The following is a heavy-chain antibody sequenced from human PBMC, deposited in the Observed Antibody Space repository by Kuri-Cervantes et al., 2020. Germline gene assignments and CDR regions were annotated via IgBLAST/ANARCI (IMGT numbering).Heavy chain of an antibody. D-gene: IGHD2-15*01. Sequence: GESLKIYCAVSGGTLRNYWVHWVRQAPGKGLVGVSRINSDGSITSYADSVKGRFTISRDNAKNSLYLQMNSLRAEDTALYYCARGTHYYDYYYGMDVWGQGTTVTVSS. J-gene: IGHJ6*02. V-gene: IGHV3-74*01. CDR3: ARGTHYYDYYYGMDV. CDR2: INSDGSIT. CDR1: GGTLRNYW.